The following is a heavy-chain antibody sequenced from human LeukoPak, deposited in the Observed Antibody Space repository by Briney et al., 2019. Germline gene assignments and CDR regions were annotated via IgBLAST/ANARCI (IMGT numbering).Heavy chain of an antibody. CDR3: AGGTYGFWSGRPYNWFDP. CDR1: GGSISSYY. D-gene: IGHD3-3*01. J-gene: IGHJ5*02. V-gene: IGHV4-59*01. Sequence: PSETLSLTCTVSGGSISSYYWSWIRQPPGKGLEWIGYIYYSGSTNYNPSLKSRVTISVDTSKNQFSLKLSSVTAADTAVYYCAGGTYGFWSGRPYNWFDPWGQGTLVTVSS. CDR2: IYYSGST.